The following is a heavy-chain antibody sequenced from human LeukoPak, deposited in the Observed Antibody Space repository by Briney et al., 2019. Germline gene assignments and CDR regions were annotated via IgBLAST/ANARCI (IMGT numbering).Heavy chain of an antibody. CDR3: ARRGGLRGAFDI. CDR1: GFTFSSYA. Sequence: GGSLRLSCAASGFTFSSYAMHWVRQAPGKGLEWVAVISYDGSNKYYADSVKGRFTISRDNSKNTLYLQMNSLRAEDTAVYYCARRGGLRGAFDIWGQGTMVTVSS. J-gene: IGHJ3*02. D-gene: IGHD2-21*02. CDR2: ISYDGSNK. V-gene: IGHV3-30-3*01.